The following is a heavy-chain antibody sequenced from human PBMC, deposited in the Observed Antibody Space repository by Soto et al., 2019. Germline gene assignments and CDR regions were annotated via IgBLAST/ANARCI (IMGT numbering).Heavy chain of an antibody. CDR3: ARVVRDYDFLGYYYYYMDV. D-gene: IGHD3-3*01. CDR1: GFTVSSNY. J-gene: IGHJ6*03. V-gene: IGHV3-53*04. CDR2: IYSGGST. Sequence: EVQLVESGGGLVQPGGSLRLSCAASGFTVSSNYMSWVRQAPGKGLEWVSVIYSGGSTYYADSVKGRFTISRHNSKNTLYLQMNSLRAEDTAVYYCARVVRDYDFLGYYYYYMDVWGKGTTVTVSS.